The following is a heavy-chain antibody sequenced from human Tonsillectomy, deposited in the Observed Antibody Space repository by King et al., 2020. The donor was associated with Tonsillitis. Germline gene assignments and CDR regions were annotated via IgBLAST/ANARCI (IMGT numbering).Heavy chain of an antibody. CDR3: ARVSGDTAMADFDY. Sequence: VQLVESGAEVKKPGSSVKVSCKASGGTFSSYAISWVRQAPGQGLEWMGGIIPIFGTANNAQKFQGRVNITADESTSTAYMELRSLRSDDTAVYYCARVSGDTAMADFDYWGQGTLVTVSS. CDR2: IIPIFGTA. V-gene: IGHV1-69*01. J-gene: IGHJ4*02. D-gene: IGHD5-18*01. CDR1: GGTFSSYA.